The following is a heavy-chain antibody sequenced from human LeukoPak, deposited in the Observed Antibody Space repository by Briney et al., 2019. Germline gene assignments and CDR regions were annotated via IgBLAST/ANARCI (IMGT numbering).Heavy chain of an antibody. CDR3: ARQVLIVGGRYGMDV. V-gene: IGHV1-18*01. J-gene: IGHJ6*02. CDR2: ISPYRGDT. D-gene: IGHD3-22*01. CDR1: GYTFNSYG. Sequence: ASVKVSFKASGYTFNSYGISWVRQAPGQGLGWMGWISPYRGDTEYAQKIQGRVSMTTDTSTSTAYMELRSLRSDDTAVYYCARQVLIVGGRYGMDVWGQGTTVTVSS.